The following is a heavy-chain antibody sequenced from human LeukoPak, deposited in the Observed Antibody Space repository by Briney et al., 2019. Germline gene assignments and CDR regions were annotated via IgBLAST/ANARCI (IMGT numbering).Heavy chain of an antibody. D-gene: IGHD6-13*01. V-gene: IGHV3-33*08. Sequence: GGSLRLSCAASGFTVSSNYMSWVRQAPGKGLGRGAVIWYDGSNKYYADSVKGRFTISRDNAKNSLYLQMNSLRAEDTAVYYCARDVLIAADGVIRLDAFDIWGQGTVVTVSS. CDR1: GFTVSSNY. J-gene: IGHJ3*02. CDR2: IWYDGSNK. CDR3: ARDVLIAADGVIRLDAFDI.